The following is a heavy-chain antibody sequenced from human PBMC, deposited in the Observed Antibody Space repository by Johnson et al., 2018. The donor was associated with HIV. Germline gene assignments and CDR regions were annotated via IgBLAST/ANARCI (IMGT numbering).Heavy chain of an antibody. CDR2: LYRSGST. Sequence: VQLVESGGGLIQPGGSLRLSCVASGFTVSYNYMNWVRQAPGKGLEWVSALYRSGSTYYVDSVKGRFTISRDNSKNTLYLQMNSVRPEDAAVYYCAKPPSMGADAFDIWGQGTMVTVSS. CDR3: AKPPSMGADAFDI. CDR1: GFTVSYNY. J-gene: IGHJ3*02. V-gene: IGHV3-66*03. D-gene: IGHD3-16*01.